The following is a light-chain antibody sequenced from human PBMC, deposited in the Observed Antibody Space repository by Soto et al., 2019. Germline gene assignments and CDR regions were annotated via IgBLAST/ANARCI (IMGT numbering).Light chain of an antibody. V-gene: IGLV1-44*01. CDR2: STN. Sequence: QSVVTQTPSASGTPGQRVTISCSGSSSNIGDSPVDWYQQVPGAAPKLLIYSTNQWPSGVPDRFSGSKSGTSASLAISGLQSEDEAEYFCAVWIGSLNTVVFGGGTKVTVL. CDR3: AVWIGSLNTVV. CDR1: SSNIGDSP. J-gene: IGLJ2*01.